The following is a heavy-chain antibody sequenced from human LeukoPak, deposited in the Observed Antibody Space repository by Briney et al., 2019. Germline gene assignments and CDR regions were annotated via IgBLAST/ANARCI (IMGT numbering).Heavy chain of an antibody. D-gene: IGHD2-2*01. Sequence: SETLSLTCAVYGGSFSGYYWSWIRQPPGKGLEWIGEINHSGSTNYNPSLKSRVTISVDTSKNQFSPKLSSVTAADTAVYYCASGSTSHQFDYWGQGTLVTVSS. CDR1: GGSFSGYY. CDR2: INHSGST. J-gene: IGHJ4*02. CDR3: ASGSTSHQFDY. V-gene: IGHV4-34*01.